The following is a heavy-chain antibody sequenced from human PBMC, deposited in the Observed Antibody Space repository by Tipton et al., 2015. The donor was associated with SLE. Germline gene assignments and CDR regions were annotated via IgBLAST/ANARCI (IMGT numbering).Heavy chain of an antibody. Sequence: TLSLTCTVSGGSIGSRSHYWGWIRQIPGKGLEWIASIHHSGSTHYNPSLKSRVTISRDTSKNQFSLKLTSVTAADTAVYYCARGGAFDYWGQGTLVTVSS. D-gene: IGHD1-26*01. CDR1: GGSIGSRSHY. V-gene: IGHV4-39*07. CDR3: ARGGAFDY. J-gene: IGHJ4*02. CDR2: IHHSGST.